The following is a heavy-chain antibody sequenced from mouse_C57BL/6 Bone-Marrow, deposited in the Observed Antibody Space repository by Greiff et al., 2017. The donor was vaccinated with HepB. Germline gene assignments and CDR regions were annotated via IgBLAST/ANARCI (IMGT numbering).Heavy chain of an antibody. D-gene: IGHD1-1*01. J-gene: IGHJ4*01. Sequence: QVQLQQSGPGLVAPSQSLSITCTVSGFSLTSYGVDWVRQSPGKGLEWLGVIWGVGSTNYNSATKSRLSISKDNSKNQIFLKMNSLQTDDTAMYYCASTTVVATGAMDYWGQGTSVTVSS. V-gene: IGHV2-6*01. CDR1: GFSLTSYG. CDR2: IWGVGST. CDR3: ASTTVVATGAMDY.